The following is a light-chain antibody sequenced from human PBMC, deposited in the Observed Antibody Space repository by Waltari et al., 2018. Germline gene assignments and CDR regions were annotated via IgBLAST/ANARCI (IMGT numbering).Light chain of an antibody. CDR1: QSLLYSSNNRNY. V-gene: IGKV4-1*01. Sequence: DIVLTQSPASLAVSLGERVTFNCNPSQSLLYSSNNRNYLAWYQQRAGQSPKLLIYGASTREMGVPGRFRGSGSGTDFTLTISSLQAEDVAIYYCQQYFTTPYTFGRGTKLEIK. CDR3: QQYFTTPYT. J-gene: IGKJ2*01. CDR2: GAS.